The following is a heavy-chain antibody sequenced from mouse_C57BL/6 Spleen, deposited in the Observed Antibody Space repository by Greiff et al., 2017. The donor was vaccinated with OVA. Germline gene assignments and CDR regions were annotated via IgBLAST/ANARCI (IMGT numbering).Heavy chain of an antibody. D-gene: IGHD1-1*01. CDR2: IYPGDGDT. J-gene: IGHJ4*01. V-gene: IGHV1-82*01. CDR1: GYAFSSSW. Sequence: LVESGPELVKPGASVKISCKASGYAFSSSWMNWVKQRPGKGLEWIGRIYPGDGDTNYNGKFKGKATLTADKSSSTAYMQLSSLTSEDSAVYFCARSYYSYAMDYWGQGTSVTVSS. CDR3: ARSYYSYAMDY.